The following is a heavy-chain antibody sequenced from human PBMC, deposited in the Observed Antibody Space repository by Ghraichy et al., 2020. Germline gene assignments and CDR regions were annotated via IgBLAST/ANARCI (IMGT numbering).Heavy chain of an antibody. V-gene: IGHV1-46*01. CDR1: GYIFRNYY. J-gene: IGHJ3*02. CDR3: AREGLNIVGACCAFDI. CDR2: IYPKTGAA. Sequence: ASVKVSCKASGYIFRNYYMHWLRQAPGQGLEWMGIIYPKTGAADYGQMFRGGIEGRVAMTSDTSTSTVYMELSSLTSDDTALYYCAREGLNIVGACCAFDIWGQGTMLTVSS. D-gene: IGHD1-26*01.